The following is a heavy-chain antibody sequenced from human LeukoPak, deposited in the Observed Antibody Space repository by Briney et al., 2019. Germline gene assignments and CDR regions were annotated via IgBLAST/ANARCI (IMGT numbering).Heavy chain of an antibody. CDR2: IYYSGST. J-gene: IGHJ4*02. D-gene: IGHD3-3*01. Sequence: SETLSLTCTVSGGSISSGGYYWSWIRQHPGKGLEWTGYIYYSGSTYYNPSLKSRVTISVDTSKSQFSLKLSSVTAADTAVYYCAREPKITIFGVVINGGYFDYWGQGTLVTVSS. CDR1: GGSISSGGYY. CDR3: AREPKITIFGVVINGGYFDY. V-gene: IGHV4-31*03.